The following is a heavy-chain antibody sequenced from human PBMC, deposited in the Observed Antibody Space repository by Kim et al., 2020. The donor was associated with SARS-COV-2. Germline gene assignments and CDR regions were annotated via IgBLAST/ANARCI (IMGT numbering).Heavy chain of an antibody. V-gene: IGHV7-4-1*02. CDR1: GYTFTSYA. Sequence: ASVKVSCKASGYTFTSYAMNWVRQAPGQGLEWMGWINTNTGNSTYAQGFTGRFVFSLDTSVSTAYLQISSLKAEDTAVYYCARAIFGVVPFNWFDPWGQGTLVTVSS. J-gene: IGHJ5*02. CDR3: ARAIFGVVPFNWFDP. CDR2: INTNTGNS. D-gene: IGHD3-3*01.